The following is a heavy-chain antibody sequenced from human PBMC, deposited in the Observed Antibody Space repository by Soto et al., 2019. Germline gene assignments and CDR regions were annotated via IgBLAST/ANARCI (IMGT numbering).Heavy chain of an antibody. J-gene: IGHJ3*02. V-gene: IGHV4-30-2*01. Sequence: QLQLQESGSGLVKPSQTLSLTCAVSGGSISSGGYSWSWIRQPPGKGLEWIGYIYHSGSTYYNPSLKSRVTISVSRSKNQFSRKLSSVTAADTAVYYCARDSGSVAFDIWGQGTMVTVSS. D-gene: IGHD6-6*01. CDR2: IYHSGST. CDR1: GGSISSGGYS. CDR3: ARDSGSVAFDI.